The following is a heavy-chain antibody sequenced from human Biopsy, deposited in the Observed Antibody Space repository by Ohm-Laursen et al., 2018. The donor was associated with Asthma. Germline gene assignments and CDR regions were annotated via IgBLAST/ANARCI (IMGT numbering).Heavy chain of an antibody. CDR3: VRDGTDDAFDI. CDR2: ISKDASTQ. J-gene: IGHJ3*02. D-gene: IGHD1-1*01. Sequence: SLRLSRAPSGFSFSNFAIHWVRQAPRKGLEWVGVISKDASTQDYADSVKARFTMARDNSKNTLDLQMNSLREEDTAVYYCVRDGTDDAFDIWGQGTVVSVSS. V-gene: IGHV3-30*01. CDR1: GFSFSNFA.